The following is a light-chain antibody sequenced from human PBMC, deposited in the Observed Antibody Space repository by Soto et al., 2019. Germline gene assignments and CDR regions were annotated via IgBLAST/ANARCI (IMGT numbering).Light chain of an antibody. CDR3: FSYTSSGTYV. J-gene: IGLJ1*01. V-gene: IGLV2-14*01. Sequence: QSVLTQPASVSGSPGQSITISCTGTSGDVGNYKYVSWYQQHPGKDPKLMIYEVSNRPSGVSNRFSGSKSGNTASLTIYGLQAEDETDYYCFSYTSSGTYVFGTGTKVTVL. CDR1: SGDVGNYKY. CDR2: EVS.